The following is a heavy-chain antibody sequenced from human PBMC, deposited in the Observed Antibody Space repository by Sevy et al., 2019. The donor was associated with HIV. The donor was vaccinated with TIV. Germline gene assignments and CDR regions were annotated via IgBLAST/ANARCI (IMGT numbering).Heavy chain of an antibody. CDR3: VIPFSGGRGGY. J-gene: IGHJ4*02. D-gene: IGHD2-21*01. CDR2: MSYDGFNK. Sequence: GGSLRLSCAGSGFTFSTYAMHWVRQTPGRGLEWVSPMSYDGFNKYYRDSVKGRFAISRDNSKNTQYLQMNSLRVEDTAVYYCVIPFSGGRGGYWGQGTLVTVSS. CDR1: GFTFSTYA. V-gene: IGHV3-30*09.